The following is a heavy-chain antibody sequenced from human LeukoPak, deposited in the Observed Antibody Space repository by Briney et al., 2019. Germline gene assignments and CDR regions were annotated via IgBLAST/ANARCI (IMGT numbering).Heavy chain of an antibody. D-gene: IGHD3-22*01. Sequence: SVKVSCKASGGTFISYAISWVRQAPGQGLEWMGGIIPIFGTANYAQKFQGRVTITTDESTSTAYMELSSLRSEDTAVYYCARGSYYYDSSGYYINYWGQGTLVTVSS. CDR3: ARGSYYYDSSGYYINY. CDR1: GGTFISYA. V-gene: IGHV1-69*05. CDR2: IIPIFGTA. J-gene: IGHJ4*02.